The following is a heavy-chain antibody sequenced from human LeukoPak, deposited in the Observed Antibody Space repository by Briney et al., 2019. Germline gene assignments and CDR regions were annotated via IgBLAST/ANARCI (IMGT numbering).Heavy chain of an antibody. Sequence: PGGSLRPSCAASGFTFSNYAMHWVRQAPGKGLEWVAVISYDGSNKYYAASVKGRFTISRDNSKNTLYLQMNSLRAEDTAVYYCARERGVLLWFGELFDRGGGHDYWGQGTLVTVSS. J-gene: IGHJ4*02. CDR2: ISYDGSNK. D-gene: IGHD3-10*01. V-gene: IGHV3-30-3*01. CDR1: GFTFSNYA. CDR3: ARERGVLLWFGELFDRGGGHDY.